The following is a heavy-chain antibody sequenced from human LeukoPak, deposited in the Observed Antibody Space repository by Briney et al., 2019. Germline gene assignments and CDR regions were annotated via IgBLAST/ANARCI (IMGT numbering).Heavy chain of an antibody. J-gene: IGHJ5*02. V-gene: IGHV3-48*03. CDR1: GFTFSSYE. CDR2: ISSSGSTI. CDR3: ARAASGWDNWFDP. Sequence: PGGSLRLSCAASGFTFSSYEMNWVRQAPGKGLEWVSYISSSGSTIYYADSVKGRLTVSRDNAKNSLYLQMNSLRAEDTAVYYCARAASGWDNWFDPWGQGTLVTVSS. D-gene: IGHD6-19*01.